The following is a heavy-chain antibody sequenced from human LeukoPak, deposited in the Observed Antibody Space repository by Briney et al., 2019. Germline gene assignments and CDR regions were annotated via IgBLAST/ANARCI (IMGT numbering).Heavy chain of an antibody. CDR2: IYPDDSDT. V-gene: IGHV5-51*01. Sequence: GESLKISCKGSGYIFSNYWIAWVRQMPGKGLEWMGIIYPDDSDTIYSPSFQGQVTISADKSSTTAYLQWSSLKASDTAMYYCAKASDYGDDNWFDPWGQGTLVTVSS. D-gene: IGHD4-17*01. J-gene: IGHJ5*02. CDR3: AKASDYGDDNWFDP. CDR1: GYIFSNYW.